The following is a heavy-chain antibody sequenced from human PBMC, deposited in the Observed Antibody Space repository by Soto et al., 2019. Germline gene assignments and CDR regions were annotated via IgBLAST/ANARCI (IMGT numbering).Heavy chain of an antibody. CDR2: IMPIFRTP. Sequence: QVQLEQSGAEVKKPGSSVKVSCKASGGTFSNSAISWVRQAPGQGLEWMGGIMPIFRTPDYAQKFQGRVTITADASTTTAYMELSGLKPDDTAVYYCARDNDRAQLGGNYYYILDVWGQGTTVTVSS. J-gene: IGHJ6*02. V-gene: IGHV1-69*12. D-gene: IGHD1-1*01. CDR1: GGTFSNSA. CDR3: ARDNDRAQLGGNYYYILDV.